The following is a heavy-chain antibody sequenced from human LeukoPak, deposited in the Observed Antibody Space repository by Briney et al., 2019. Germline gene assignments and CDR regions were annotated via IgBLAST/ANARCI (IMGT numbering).Heavy chain of an antibody. V-gene: IGHV5-51*01. CDR1: GYSFTSSW. CDR3: ARPRGQLVLSSGFDP. J-gene: IGHJ5*02. Sequence: GESLKISCKGSGYSFTSSWIGWVRQMPGKGLEWMGIIYPGDSDTRYSPSFQGQVTISADKSISTAYLQWSSLKASDTAMYYCARPRGQLVLSSGFDPWGQGTLVTVSS. D-gene: IGHD6-13*01. CDR2: IYPGDSDT.